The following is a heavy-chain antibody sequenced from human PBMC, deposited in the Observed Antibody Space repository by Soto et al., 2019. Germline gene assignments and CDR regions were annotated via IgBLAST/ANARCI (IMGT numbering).Heavy chain of an antibody. D-gene: IGHD3-10*01. CDR3: AKGGNYYGSGSYYPYYYYGMDV. J-gene: IGHJ6*02. CDR2: ISYDGSNK. Sequence: GGSLRLSCAASGFTFSSYGMHWVRQAPGKGLEWVAVISYDGSNKYYADSVKGRFTISRDNSKNTLYLQMNSLRAEDTAVYYCAKGGNYYGSGSYYPYYYYGMDVWGQGTTVTVSS. CDR1: GFTFSSYG. V-gene: IGHV3-30*18.